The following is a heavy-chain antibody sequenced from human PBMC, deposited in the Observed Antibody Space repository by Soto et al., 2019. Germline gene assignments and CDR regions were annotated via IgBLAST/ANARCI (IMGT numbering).Heavy chain of an antibody. Sequence: QVQLRQWGAGLLKPSETLSLTCAVYGGSIDHYYWTRIRQPPGKGLESVGEINHSGSTNYNPSLKRRVAISLHTSKTQFSLRLNYVTAEDTAVYYCARRGGGNFPYYFDFWGQGTLVPVSS. D-gene: IGHD3-16*01. J-gene: IGHJ4*02. CDR1: GGSIDHYY. V-gene: IGHV4-34*01. CDR2: INHSGST. CDR3: ARRGGGNFPYYFDF.